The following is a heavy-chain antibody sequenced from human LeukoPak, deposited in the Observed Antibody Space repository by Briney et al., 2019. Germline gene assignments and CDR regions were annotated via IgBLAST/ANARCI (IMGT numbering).Heavy chain of an antibody. CDR3: ARDRDGGSYFDY. CDR1: GFTLSNYS. Sequence: GGSLRLSCAASGFTLSNYSINWVRQAPGKGLEWVSSISSSGNYIYYADSVKGRFTISRDNTKNSLNLQMNSLRAEDTAVYYCARDRDGGSYFDYWGQGTLVTVSS. CDR2: ISSSGNYI. J-gene: IGHJ4*02. V-gene: IGHV3-21*01. D-gene: IGHD1-26*01.